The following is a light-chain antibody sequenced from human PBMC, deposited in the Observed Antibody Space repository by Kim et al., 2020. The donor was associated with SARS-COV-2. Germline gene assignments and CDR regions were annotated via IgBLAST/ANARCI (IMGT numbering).Light chain of an antibody. Sequence: SVSPEERATLSCRASQSVSSNLAWYQQKPGQAPRLLIYGASTRATGIPARFSGSGSGTEFTLTISSLQSEDFAIYYCQQYNNLITFGGGTKVDIK. CDR1: QSVSSN. V-gene: IGKV3-15*01. CDR3: QQYNNLIT. J-gene: IGKJ4*01. CDR2: GAS.